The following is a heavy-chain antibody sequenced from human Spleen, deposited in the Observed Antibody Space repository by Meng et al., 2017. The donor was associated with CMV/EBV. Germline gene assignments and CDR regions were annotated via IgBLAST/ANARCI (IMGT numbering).Heavy chain of an antibody. J-gene: IGHJ3*02. CDR1: GYTFTGYY. Sequence: ASGYTFTGYYMHWVRQAPGQGLEWMGWINPNSGGTNYAQKFQGRVTMTRDTSISTAYMELSRLRSDDTAVYYCARKVGATTVDAFDIWGQGTMVTVSS. CDR3: ARKVGATTVDAFDI. D-gene: IGHD1-26*01. CDR2: INPNSGGT. V-gene: IGHV1-2*02.